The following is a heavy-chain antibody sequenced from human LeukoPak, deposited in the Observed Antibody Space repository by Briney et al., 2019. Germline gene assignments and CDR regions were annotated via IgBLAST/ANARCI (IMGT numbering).Heavy chain of an antibody. CDR1: GGSISSGGYS. CDR2: IYYSGST. V-gene: IGHV4-31*03. J-gene: IGHJ4*02. CDR3: ASVFRYGYPIFDC. D-gene: IGHD5-18*01. Sequence: KTSQTLSLTCTVSGGSISSGGYSWSWIRQHPGKGLEWIGYIYYSGSTYYNPSLKSRVTISVDTSKSQFSLKLSSVTAADTAVYYCASVFRYGYPIFDCWGQGTLVTVSS.